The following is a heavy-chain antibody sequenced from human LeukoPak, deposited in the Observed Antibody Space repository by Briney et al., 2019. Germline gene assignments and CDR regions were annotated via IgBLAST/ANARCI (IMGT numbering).Heavy chain of an antibody. CDR2: ISGSGGST. D-gene: IGHD6-19*01. CDR3: AKGKQSSGWYLFYAFDI. J-gene: IGHJ3*02. V-gene: IGHV3-23*01. CDR1: GFTFSSYA. Sequence: GGSLRPSCAASGFTFSSYAMSWVRQAPGKGLEWVSAISGSGGSTYYADSVKGRFTISRDNSKNTLYLQMNSLRAEDTAVYYCAKGKQSSGWYLFYAFDIWGQGTMVTASS.